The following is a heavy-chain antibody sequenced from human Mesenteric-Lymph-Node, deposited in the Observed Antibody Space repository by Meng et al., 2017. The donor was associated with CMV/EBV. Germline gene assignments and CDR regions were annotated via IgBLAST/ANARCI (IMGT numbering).Heavy chain of an antibody. J-gene: IGHJ5*02. D-gene: IGHD2-21*01. Sequence: CTVSGDSITSTTSYWGWIRQPPGKGLEWIGTIHYSGNTYYNPSLKSRVTISVDTSKNQFSLKLSSVTAADTAVYYCARARWGLNWFDPWGQGTLVTVSS. CDR3: ARARWGLNWFDP. CDR1: GDSITSTTSY. CDR2: IHYSGNT. V-gene: IGHV4-39*07.